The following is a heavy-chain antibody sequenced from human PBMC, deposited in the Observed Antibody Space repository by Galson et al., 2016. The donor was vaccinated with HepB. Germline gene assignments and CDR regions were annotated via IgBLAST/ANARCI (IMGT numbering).Heavy chain of an antibody. D-gene: IGHD2-2*01. CDR3: AKDSGFGGYCSGTTCNSFDY. CDR1: GFTFSSYA. V-gene: IGHV3-33*03. CDR2: IWDETSDK. Sequence: SLRLSCAASGFTFSSYAMHWARQAPGKGLEWVGVIWDETSDKYYADSVRGRFTISRDTSKNTVYLQMHSLRPEDTALYFCAKDSGFGGYCSGTTCNSFDYWGQGTLVTVSS. J-gene: IGHJ4*02.